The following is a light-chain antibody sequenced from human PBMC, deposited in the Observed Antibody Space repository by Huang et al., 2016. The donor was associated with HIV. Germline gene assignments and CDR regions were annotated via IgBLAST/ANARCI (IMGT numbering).Light chain of an antibody. V-gene: IGKV3-11*01. J-gene: IGKJ4*01. CDR1: QSIGNY. CDR3: HECDTWPRIV. Sequence: VVLTQSPATLSLSPGERATLSCMASQSIGNYVAWYPQKHGQPHRLLIYDASKRATDIPSRYNATVSGTDFNRTISLLEAEDSAVYYCHECDTWPRIVLGGGTKVEI. CDR2: DAS.